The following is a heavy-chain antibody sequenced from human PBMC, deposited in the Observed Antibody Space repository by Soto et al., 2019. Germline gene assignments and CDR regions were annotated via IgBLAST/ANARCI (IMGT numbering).Heavy chain of an antibody. CDR2: IYNSGST. Sequence: QVQLQESGPGVVEPSQTLSLTCTVSGGSINNNGYSWSWIRQPPGSGLEWIGHIYNSGSTYSNPSLKSRLTISVDTSKNQFSLKLSSVTAADTAVYYCARGPSGDKVDYWGQGTLVTVSS. CDR1: GGSINNNGYS. D-gene: IGHD1-26*01. CDR3: ARGPSGDKVDY. V-gene: IGHV4-30-4*01. J-gene: IGHJ4*02.